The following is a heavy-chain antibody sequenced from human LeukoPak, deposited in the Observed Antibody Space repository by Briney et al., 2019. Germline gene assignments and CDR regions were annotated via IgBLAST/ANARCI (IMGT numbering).Heavy chain of an antibody. V-gene: IGHV3-48*01. CDR2: VSSSGSTI. D-gene: IGHD6-19*01. CDR3: AKDLDGSGMYGGLDY. J-gene: IGHJ4*02. Sequence: PGGSLRLSCAASGFTFSSYSMNWVRQAPGKGLEWVSYVSSSGSTIYYADSVKGRFTISRDNSENTLYLQMNSLRGDDTAVYYCAKDLDGSGMYGGLDYWGQGILVTVSS. CDR1: GFTFSSYS.